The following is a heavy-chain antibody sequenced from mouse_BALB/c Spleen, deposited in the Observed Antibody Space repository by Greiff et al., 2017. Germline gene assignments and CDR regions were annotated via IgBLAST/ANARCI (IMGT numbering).Heavy chain of an antibody. CDR1: GYTFTSYW. CDR2: INPSNGRT. CDR3: ARVPDYAMDY. J-gene: IGHJ4*01. Sequence: VKLQQPGAELVKPGASVKLSCKASGYTFTSYWMHWVKQRPGQGLEWIGEINPSNGRTNYNEKFKSKATLTVDKSSSTAYMQLSSLTSEDSAVYYCARVPDYAMDYWGQGTSVTVSS. V-gene: IGHV1S81*02.